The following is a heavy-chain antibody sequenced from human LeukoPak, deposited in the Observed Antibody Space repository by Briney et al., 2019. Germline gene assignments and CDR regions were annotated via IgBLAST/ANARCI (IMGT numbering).Heavy chain of an antibody. CDR2: IRYDGSNK. Sequence: PGRSLRLSCAASGFTFSSYGMHWVRQAPGKGLEWVAFIRYDGSNKYYADSVKGRFTISRDNSKNTLYLQMNSLRAEDTAVYYCAKGMVGATLDYWGQGTLVTVSS. D-gene: IGHD1-26*01. CDR3: AKGMVGATLDY. V-gene: IGHV3-30*02. J-gene: IGHJ4*02. CDR1: GFTFSSYG.